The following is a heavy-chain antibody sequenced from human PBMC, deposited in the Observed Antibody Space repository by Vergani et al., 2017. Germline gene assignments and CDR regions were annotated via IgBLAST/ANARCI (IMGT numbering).Heavy chain of an antibody. CDR3: AKGVYCSSTSCYEGRGYYYGMGV. V-gene: IGHV3-30*18. D-gene: IGHD2-2*01. Sequence: HVQMVESGGGVVQPGRSLRLSCAVSGFRFSDYGMHWVRQAPGRGLEWVALISYYGDTTYYEDSVKGRFTISRDNSKNTLFLQMHSLRADDTAVYYCAKGVYCSSTSCYEGRGYYYGMGVWGQGTTVTFSS. CDR1: GFRFSDYG. CDR2: ISYYGDTT. J-gene: IGHJ6*02.